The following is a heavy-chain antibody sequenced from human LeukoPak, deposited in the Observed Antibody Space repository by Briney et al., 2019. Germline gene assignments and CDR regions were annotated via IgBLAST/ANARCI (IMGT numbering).Heavy chain of an antibody. CDR3: AKDPGPLGYGEELDY. V-gene: IGHV3-30-3*01. D-gene: IGHD4-17*01. J-gene: IGHJ4*02. CDR1: GFTFSSYA. Sequence: GGSLRLSCAASGFTFSSYAMHWVRQAPGKGLEWVAVISYDGSNKYYADSVKGRFTISRDNSKNTLYLQMNSLRAEDTAVYHCAKDPGPLGYGEELDYWGQGTLVTVSS. CDR2: ISYDGSNK.